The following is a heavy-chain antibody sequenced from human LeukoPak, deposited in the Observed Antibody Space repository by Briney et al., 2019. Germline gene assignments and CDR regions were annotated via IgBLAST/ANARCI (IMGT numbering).Heavy chain of an antibody. CDR2: ISAYNGNT. Sequence: ASVKVSCKASGYTFTSYGISWVRQAPGQGLEWMGWISAYNGNTNYAQKLQGGVTMTTDTSTSTAYMELRSLRSDDTAVYYCAREDGDSSSWYGEFDYWGQGTLVTVSS. CDR3: AREDGDSSSWYGEFDY. D-gene: IGHD6-13*01. CDR1: GYTFTSYG. J-gene: IGHJ4*02. V-gene: IGHV1-18*01.